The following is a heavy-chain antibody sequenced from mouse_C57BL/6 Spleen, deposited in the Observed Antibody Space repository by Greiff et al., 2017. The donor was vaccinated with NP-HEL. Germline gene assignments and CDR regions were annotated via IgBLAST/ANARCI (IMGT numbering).Heavy chain of an antibody. CDR2: IGPGSGST. CDR3: ARGSYYGSSYLYYYAMDY. D-gene: IGHD1-1*01. Sequence: QVQLQQSGAELVKPGASVKISCKASGYTFTDYYINWVKQRPGQGLEWIGKIGPGSGSTYYNEKFKGKATLTADKSSSTAYMQLSSLTSEDSAVYFCARGSYYGSSYLYYYAMDYWGQGTSVTVSS. V-gene: IGHV1-77*01. J-gene: IGHJ4*01. CDR1: GYTFTDYY.